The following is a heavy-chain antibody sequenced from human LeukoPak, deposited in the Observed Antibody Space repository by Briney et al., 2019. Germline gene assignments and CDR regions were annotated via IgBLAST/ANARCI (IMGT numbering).Heavy chain of an antibody. CDR2: ISAYNGNT. D-gene: IGHD3-3*01. CDR1: GYTFTSYG. CDR3: ARVLYYDFWSGYYHNNLVDY. Sequence: ASVKVSCKASGYTFTSYGISWVRQAPGQGLEWMGWISAYNGNTNYAQKLQGRVTMTTDTSTSTAYMELRSLRSDDTAVYYCARVLYYDFWSGYYHNNLVDYWGQGTLVTVSS. V-gene: IGHV1-18*01. J-gene: IGHJ4*02.